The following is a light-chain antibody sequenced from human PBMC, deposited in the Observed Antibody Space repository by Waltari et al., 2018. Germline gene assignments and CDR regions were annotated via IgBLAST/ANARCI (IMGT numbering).Light chain of an antibody. Sequence: QSALTHLPPVAGSPGKPITTSSPGTSSAIGAYNYVSWYQQHSGKAPKLIISGVSDRPSGVSNRFSASKSANTASLTISGLQAEDEADYYCGSFTNTNTWVFGGGTRVTVL. CDR3: GSFTNTNTWV. J-gene: IGLJ3*02. CDR2: GVS. CDR1: SSAIGAYNY. V-gene: IGLV2-14*03.